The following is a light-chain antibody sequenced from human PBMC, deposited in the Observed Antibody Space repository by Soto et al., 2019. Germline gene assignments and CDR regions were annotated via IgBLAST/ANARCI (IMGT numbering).Light chain of an antibody. CDR1: ISDVGGYNY. CDR3: SSYTSSSTLGYV. J-gene: IGLJ1*01. V-gene: IGLV2-14*01. Sequence: QSVMSQPAAVSGSPGQSINISCTGTISDVGGYNYVSWYQQHPGKAPKLMIYEVSNRPSGVSNRFSGSKSGNTASLTISGLQAEDEADYYCSSYTSSSTLGYVFGTGTKVTVL. CDR2: EVS.